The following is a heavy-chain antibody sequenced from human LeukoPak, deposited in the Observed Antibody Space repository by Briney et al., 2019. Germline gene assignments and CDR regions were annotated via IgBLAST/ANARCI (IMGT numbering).Heavy chain of an antibody. J-gene: IGHJ6*02. V-gene: IGHV4-34*01. Sequence: SETLSLTCAVYGGSFSGYYWSWIRQPLGKGLGWIGEINHSGSTNYNPSLKSRVTISVDTSKNQFSLKLSSVTAADTAVYYCARSVVAATYYYYGMDVWGQGTTVTVSS. D-gene: IGHD2-15*01. CDR3: ARSVVAATYYYYGMDV. CDR1: GGSFSGYY. CDR2: INHSGST.